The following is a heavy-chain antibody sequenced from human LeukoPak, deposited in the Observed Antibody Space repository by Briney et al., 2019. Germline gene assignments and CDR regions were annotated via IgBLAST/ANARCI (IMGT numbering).Heavy chain of an antibody. D-gene: IGHD6-25*01. CDR1: GGSISNYY. V-gene: IGHV4-4*07. Sequence: SETLSLTCTVSGGSISNYYWSWIRQPAGKGLELIGRINTSGSTDYNPSVRSRVTTSADTSKNQYSLKVTSETAADTAVYYCARGRDPSEAAATTGGVDVWGQGTSVTVSS. J-gene: IGHJ6*02. CDR2: INTSGST. CDR3: ARGRDPSEAAATTGGVDV.